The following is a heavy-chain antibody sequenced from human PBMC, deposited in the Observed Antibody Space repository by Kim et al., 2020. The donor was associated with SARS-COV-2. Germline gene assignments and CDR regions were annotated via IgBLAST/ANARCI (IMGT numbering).Heavy chain of an antibody. CDR3: ARDSGSSSGWYGGEYFQH. J-gene: IGHJ1*01. V-gene: IGHV3-30*04. CDR2: ISYDGSNK. CDR1: GFTFSSYA. Sequence: GGSLRLSCAASGFTFSSYAMHWVRQAPGKGLEWVAVISYDGSNKYYVDSVKGRFTISRDNSKNTLDLKMNSLRAEDTAEYYCARDSGSSSGWYGGEYFQHWGRGTLVTVSS. D-gene: IGHD6-19*01.